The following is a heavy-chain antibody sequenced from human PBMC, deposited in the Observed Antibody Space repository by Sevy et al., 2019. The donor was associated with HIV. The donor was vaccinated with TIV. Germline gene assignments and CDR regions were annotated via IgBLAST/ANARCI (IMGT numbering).Heavy chain of an antibody. CDR3: AKDQGAHYYYVMDV. V-gene: IGHV3-30*18. CDR1: GFTFSGFG. Sequence: GGSLRLSCAAFGFTFSGFGMHWVRQAPGKGLEWVALISYDGSNKYYADSVKGRFTISRDKSKNTLYLQMNSLRGEDTAVYYCAKDQGAHYYYVMDVWGQGTTVTISS. CDR2: ISYDGSNK. J-gene: IGHJ6*02.